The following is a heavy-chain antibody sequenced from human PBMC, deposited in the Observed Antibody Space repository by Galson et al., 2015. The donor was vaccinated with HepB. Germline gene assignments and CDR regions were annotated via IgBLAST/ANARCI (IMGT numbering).Heavy chain of an antibody. Sequence: SVKVSCKASGYTFTSYGISWVRQAPGQGLEWMGWISAYNGNTNYAQKLQGRVTMTTDTSTSTAYMELRSLRSDDTAVYYCARVEPLDIVLMVYAISDYWGQGTLVTVSS. J-gene: IGHJ4*02. CDR1: GYTFTSYG. D-gene: IGHD2-8*01. CDR3: ARVEPLDIVLMVYAISDY. CDR2: ISAYNGNT. V-gene: IGHV1-18*01.